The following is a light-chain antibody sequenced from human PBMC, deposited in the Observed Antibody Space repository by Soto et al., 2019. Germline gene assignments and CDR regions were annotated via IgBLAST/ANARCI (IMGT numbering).Light chain of an antibody. CDR3: QHYNNWPRT. CDR1: QSVSGN. V-gene: IGKV3-15*01. Sequence: EIVMTQSPATLSVSPGERATLSCRASQSVSGNLAWYQQKPGQAPRLLIYGASTRATGIPARFSGSGSGTELPLTISSLQSEDFAVYYCQHYNNWPRTFGQGTKVEIK. J-gene: IGKJ1*01. CDR2: GAS.